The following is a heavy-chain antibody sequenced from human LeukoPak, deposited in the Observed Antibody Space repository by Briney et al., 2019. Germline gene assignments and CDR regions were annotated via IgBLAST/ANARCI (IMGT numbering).Heavy chain of an antibody. D-gene: IGHD3-9*01. CDR2: INHSGST. CDR3: ASGKVLRYFDWFPVGDAFDI. Sequence: SETLSLTCAVYGGSFSGYYWIWIRQPPGKGLEWIGEINHSGSTNYNPSLKSRGTISIDTSKNQFSLKLSSVTAADTAVYYCASGKVLRYFDWFPVGDAFDIWGQGTMVTVYS. J-gene: IGHJ3*02. V-gene: IGHV4-34*01. CDR1: GGSFSGYY.